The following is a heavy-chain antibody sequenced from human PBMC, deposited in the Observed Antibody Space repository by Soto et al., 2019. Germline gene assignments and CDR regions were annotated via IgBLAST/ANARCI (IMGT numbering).Heavy chain of an antibody. CDR3: ARDWWLPPLYYYYYMDV. J-gene: IGHJ6*03. CDR2: IKQDGSEK. D-gene: IGHD2-21*01. Sequence: GGSLRLSCAASGFTFSSYWMTWVRQAPGKGVEWVANIKQDGSEKHYVDSVKGRFTISRDNANNSLYLQMNSLRAEDTAVYYCARDWWLPPLYYYYYMDVWGKGTTVTVSS. CDR1: GFTFSSYW. V-gene: IGHV3-7*01.